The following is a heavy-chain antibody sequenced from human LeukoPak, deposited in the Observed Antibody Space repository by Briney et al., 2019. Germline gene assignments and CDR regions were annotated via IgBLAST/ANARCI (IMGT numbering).Heavy chain of an antibody. V-gene: IGHV4-31*03. J-gene: IGHJ6*02. CDR1: GGSISSGGYY. CDR2: FYYSGST. D-gene: IGHD5-12*01. Sequence: AHTLSLTCTVSGGSISSGGYYWSWIRQHPGKGLEWIVYFYYSGSTYYNPSLKSRVTISVDTSKNQFSLKLSSVTAADTAVYYCARESSGYDPYYYDGMDVWGQGTTVTVSS. CDR3: ARESSGYDPYYYDGMDV.